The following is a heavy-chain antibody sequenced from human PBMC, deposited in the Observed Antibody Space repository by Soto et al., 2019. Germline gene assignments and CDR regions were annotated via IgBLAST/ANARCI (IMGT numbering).Heavy chain of an antibody. Sequence: SVKVSCKASGGTFSSYAISWVRQAPGQGLEWMGGIIPIFGTANYAQKFQGRVTITADKSTSTAYMELSSLRSEDTAVYYCASNPPHRSPHYYYGMDVWGQGTTVNVSS. CDR2: IIPIFGTA. V-gene: IGHV1-69*06. CDR3: ASNPPHRSPHYYYGMDV. CDR1: GGTFSSYA. J-gene: IGHJ6*02.